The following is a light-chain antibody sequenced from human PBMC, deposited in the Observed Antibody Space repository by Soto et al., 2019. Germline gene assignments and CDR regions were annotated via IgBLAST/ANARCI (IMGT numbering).Light chain of an antibody. CDR1: HNIGKY. Sequence: DIQMTQSPSSLSASVGDRVSLTCRASHNIGKYLNWFQQKPGEAPNLLLYTASTLHSGVPSRFSGSGSGTDFILTISSLQPEDFATYYCQQSYDHPLTFGQGTRLEIK. CDR2: TAS. J-gene: IGKJ5*01. V-gene: IGKV1-39*01. CDR3: QQSYDHPLT.